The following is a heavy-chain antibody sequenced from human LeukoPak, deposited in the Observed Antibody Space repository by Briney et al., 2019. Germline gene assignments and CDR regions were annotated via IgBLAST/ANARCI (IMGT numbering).Heavy chain of an antibody. D-gene: IGHD3-16*02. CDR3: ARIEVIGSTRYFDH. Sequence: TLSLTCSVSGGSISSGGNYWSWLRQLPGKGLEWIGYIYYVGNTNFNPSLKSRLSMSVDTSTNQFSLSLTSVTAADTALYFCARIEVIGSTRYFDHWGQGAMVTVSS. J-gene: IGHJ4*02. V-gene: IGHV4-31*03. CDR2: IYYVGNT. CDR1: GGSISSGGNY.